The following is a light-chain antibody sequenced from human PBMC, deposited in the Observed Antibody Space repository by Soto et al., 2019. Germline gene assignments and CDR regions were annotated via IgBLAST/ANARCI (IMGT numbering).Light chain of an antibody. J-gene: IGKJ1*01. CDR1: QGISSY. V-gene: IGKV1-8*01. CDR2: AAS. CDR3: QQYYSYPRT. Sequence: AIRMTQSPSSFSASTGDRVTITCRASQGISSYLAWYQQKPWKAPKLLIYAASTLQSGVPSRFSGSGSGTDFTLTISCLQSEDFTTYYCQQYYSYPRTFDQGTKVEIK.